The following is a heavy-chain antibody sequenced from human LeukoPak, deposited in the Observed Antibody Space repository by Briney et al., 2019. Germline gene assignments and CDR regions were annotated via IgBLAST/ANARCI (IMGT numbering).Heavy chain of an antibody. CDR1: GFTFRSYA. Sequence: QHGGSLRLSCAASGFTFRSYAMRAVRHAPRKGLEWVSAISGSGGGTYYADSVKGGFTISRDNSKNTLYLQMNSLRAEDTAVYYCAKDLWLEAYYFDYWGQGTLVTVSS. CDR2: ISGSGGGT. J-gene: IGHJ4*02. V-gene: IGHV3-23*01. D-gene: IGHD6-19*01. CDR3: AKDLWLEAYYFDY.